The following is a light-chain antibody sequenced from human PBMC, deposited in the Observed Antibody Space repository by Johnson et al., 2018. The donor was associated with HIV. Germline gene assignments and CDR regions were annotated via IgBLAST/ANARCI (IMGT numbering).Light chain of an antibody. CDR3: GTWDSSLSAHV. CDR1: TSNIGNNY. Sequence: QSVLTQPPSVSAAPGQKVTISCSGSTSNIGNNYVSWYQQLPGTAPKLLIYDNNKRPSGIPDRFSGSKSGTSATLGITGLQTGDEAHYYCGTWDSSLSAHVFGTGTKVTVL. CDR2: DNN. V-gene: IGLV1-51*01. J-gene: IGLJ1*01.